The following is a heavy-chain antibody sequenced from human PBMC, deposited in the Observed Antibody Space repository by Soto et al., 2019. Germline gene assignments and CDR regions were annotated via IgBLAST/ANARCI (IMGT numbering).Heavy chain of an antibody. V-gene: IGHV1-8*01. CDR2: MNPNSGNT. CDR1: GYTFTSYD. J-gene: IGHJ6*02. CDR3: ARGQSIRSFLRNYYYYGMDV. Sequence: QVQLVQSGAEVKKPGASVKVSCKASGYTFTSYDINWVRQATGQGLEWMGWMNPNSGNTGYAQKCXXRVTVTRNTSXXTXYXXLSSLRSEDTAVYYCARGQSIRSFLRNYYYYGMDVWGQGTTVTVSS. D-gene: IGHD3-10*01.